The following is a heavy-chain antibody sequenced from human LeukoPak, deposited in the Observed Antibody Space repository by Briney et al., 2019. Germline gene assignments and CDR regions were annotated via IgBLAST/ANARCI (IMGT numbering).Heavy chain of an antibody. V-gene: IGHV3-11*01. CDR2: ISSSGQII. D-gene: IGHD2-2*01. CDR1: GFTLTDYC. J-gene: IGHJ4*02. Sequence: GGSLRLSCAASGFTLTDYCMSWIRQAPGKRLEWVSDISSSGQIIYYGDSVKGRFTISRDSAKNSLYLQLNSLRVEDSAVYYCARDIDGPIGYCSSVNCRTDSWGQGILVTVSS. CDR3: ARDIDGPIGYCSSVNCRTDS.